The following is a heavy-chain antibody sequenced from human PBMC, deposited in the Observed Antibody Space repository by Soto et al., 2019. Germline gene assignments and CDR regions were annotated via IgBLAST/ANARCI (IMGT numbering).Heavy chain of an antibody. CDR2: IIPMFGSP. J-gene: IGHJ6*02. V-gene: IGHV1-69*06. D-gene: IGHD2-21*01. Sequence: QVRLVQSGAEVKKPGSSVKVSCKASGGTLSTNAISWVRQAPGQGLEWMGAIIPMFGSPKYAQKFQGRVTITADNPTSTIYMEMNSLTSADTAVYYCARGGFVAGLYNAMDAWGQGTAVAVSS. CDR3: ARGGFVAGLYNAMDA. CDR1: GGTLSTNA.